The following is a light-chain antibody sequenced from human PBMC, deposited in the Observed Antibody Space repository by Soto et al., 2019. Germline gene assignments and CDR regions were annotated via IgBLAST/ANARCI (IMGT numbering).Light chain of an antibody. CDR1: QSVTVNS. CDR3: QQRSNWPRWT. J-gene: IGKJ1*01. V-gene: IGKV3D-20*02. CDR2: AAS. Sequence: EIVLTQSPGTLSLSPGERATLSCRASQSVTVNSLAWYQQKPGQAPRLLIYAASTRAAAVPDRFTGSGSGTDFALTISSLEPEDFAVYYCQQRSNWPRWTFGQGTKVDIK.